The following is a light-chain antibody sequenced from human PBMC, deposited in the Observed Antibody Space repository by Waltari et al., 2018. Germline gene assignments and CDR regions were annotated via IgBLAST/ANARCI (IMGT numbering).Light chain of an antibody. Sequence: DIQMTQSPPSLSTSVGDRVTTTCRATQSISTSLNWYQQKAGKAPNLLIYGASTLERGVPSRFSGSGSGTDFTLTISSLRPEDFATYYCQQSYTAPFTFGPGTRVDLK. CDR3: QQSYTAPFT. J-gene: IGKJ3*01. CDR2: GAS. V-gene: IGKV1-39*01. CDR1: QSISTS.